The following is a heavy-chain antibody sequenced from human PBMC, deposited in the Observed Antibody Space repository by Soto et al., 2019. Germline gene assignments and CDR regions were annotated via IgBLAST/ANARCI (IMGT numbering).Heavy chain of an antibody. V-gene: IGHV3-30*18. Sequence: PGGSLRLSCAASGFTFSSYGMHWVRQAPGKGLEWVAVISYDGSNKYYADSVKGRFTISRDNSKNTLYLQMNSLRAEDTAVYYCAKDASQDGENYYYYMDVWGKGTTVTVSS. J-gene: IGHJ6*03. CDR1: GFTFSSYG. D-gene: IGHD4-17*01. CDR3: AKDASQDGENYYYYMDV. CDR2: ISYDGSNK.